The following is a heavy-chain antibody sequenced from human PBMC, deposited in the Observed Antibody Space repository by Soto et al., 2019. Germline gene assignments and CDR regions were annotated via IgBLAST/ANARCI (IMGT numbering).Heavy chain of an antibody. CDR1: GFTFSSYG. CDR3: ARDLTEYYYYYGMDV. J-gene: IGHJ6*02. CDR2: IWYDGSNK. V-gene: IGHV3-33*01. D-gene: IGHD4-4*01. Sequence: LRLSCAAPGFTFSSYGMHWVRQAPGKGLEWVAVIWYDGSNKYYADSVKGRFTISRDNSKNTLYLQMNSLRAEDTAVYYCARDLTEYYYYYGMDVWGQGTTVTVSS.